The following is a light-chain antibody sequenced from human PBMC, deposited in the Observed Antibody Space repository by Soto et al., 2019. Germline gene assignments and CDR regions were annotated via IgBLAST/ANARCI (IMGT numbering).Light chain of an antibody. CDR1: QSISSY. J-gene: IGKJ2*01. Sequence: DIQMTQSPSSLSASVGDRVTMTCRASQSISSYLNWYQQKPGKAPKLLIYAASSLQSVVPSKFSGSGSGTDFTLTISSLQPEDCATYYCQQSYTTPKTFGLGTMLEIK. V-gene: IGKV1-39*01. CDR3: QQSYTTPKT. CDR2: AAS.